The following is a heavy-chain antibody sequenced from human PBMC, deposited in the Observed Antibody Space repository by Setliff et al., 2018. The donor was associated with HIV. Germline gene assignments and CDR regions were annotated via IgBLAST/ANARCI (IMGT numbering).Heavy chain of an antibody. V-gene: IGHV3-30*02. CDR2: IRYDGSNK. CDR1: GFTFSSYG. D-gene: IGHD6-13*01. Sequence: GSLRLSCAASGFTFSSYGMHWVRQAPGKGLEWVAFIRYDGSNKYYADSVKGRFTISRDNSKNTLYLQMNSLRAEDTAVYYCAKSARGAAGPPWFDPWGQGTLVTVSS. CDR3: AKSARGAAGPPWFDP. J-gene: IGHJ5*02.